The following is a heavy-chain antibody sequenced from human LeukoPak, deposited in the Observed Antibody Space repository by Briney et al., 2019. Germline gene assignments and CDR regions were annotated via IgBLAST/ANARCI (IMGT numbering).Heavy chain of an antibody. CDR2: IYHSGST. CDR3: ARHRAAAGTTSVDY. V-gene: IGHV4-38-2*02. J-gene: IGHJ4*02. D-gene: IGHD6-13*01. Sequence: PSETLSLTCTVSGYSISSGYYWGWIRQPPGKGLEWIGSIYHSGSTYYNPSLKSRVTISVDTSKNQFSLKLSSVTAADTAVYYCARHRAAAGTTSVDYWGQGTPVTVSS. CDR1: GYSISSGYY.